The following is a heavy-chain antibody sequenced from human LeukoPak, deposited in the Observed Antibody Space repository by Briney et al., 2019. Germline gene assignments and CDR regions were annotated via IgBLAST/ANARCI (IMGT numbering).Heavy chain of an antibody. J-gene: IGHJ5*02. CDR3: ARRGYSSSWTAGGNWFDP. V-gene: IGHV4-59*01. CDR2: IYYSGST. Sequence: SETLSLTCTVSGGSISSYYWSWIRQPPGKGLEWIGYIYYSGSTNYNPPLKSRVTISVDTSKNQFSLKLSSVTAADTAVYYCARRGYSSSWTAGGNWFDPWGQGTLVTVSS. CDR1: GGSISSYY. D-gene: IGHD6-13*01.